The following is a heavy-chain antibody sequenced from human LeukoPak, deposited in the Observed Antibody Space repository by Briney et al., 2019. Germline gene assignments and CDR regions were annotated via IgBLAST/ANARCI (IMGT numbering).Heavy chain of an antibody. CDR1: GGSISSSSYY. J-gene: IGHJ4*02. V-gene: IGHV4-39*07. CDR3: ARILRDGSGWYQFDY. CDR2: IYYSGST. Sequence: SETLSLTCTVSGGSISSSSYYWGWIRQPPGKGLEWIGSIYYSGSTYYNPSLKSRVTISVDTSKNQFSLKLSSVTAADTAVYYCARILRDGSGWYQFDYWGQGTLVTVSS. D-gene: IGHD6-19*01.